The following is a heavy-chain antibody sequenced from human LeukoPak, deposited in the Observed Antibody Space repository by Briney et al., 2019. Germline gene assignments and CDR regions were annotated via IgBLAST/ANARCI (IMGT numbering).Heavy chain of an antibody. V-gene: IGHV3-23*01. J-gene: IGHJ6*02. CDR1: GFIFDTHT. Sequence: GGSLRLSCTASGFIFDTHTLTWVRQAPGKGLEWVASISGSGDSTNYGDSVKGRFTISRDNFKRTVHLEMSNLRADDTAMYYCVRRAAVRGMDFWGLGATVIVSS. CDR2: ISGSGDST. CDR3: VRRAAVRGMDF. D-gene: IGHD1-14*01.